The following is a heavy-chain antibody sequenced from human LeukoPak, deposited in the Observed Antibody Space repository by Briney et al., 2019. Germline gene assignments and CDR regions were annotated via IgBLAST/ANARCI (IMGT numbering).Heavy chain of an antibody. V-gene: IGHV3-23*01. D-gene: IGHD3-10*01. Sequence: GGSLRLSCAASGFTFSSYAMSWVRQAPGKGLEWVSAISGSGGSTYYADSVKGRFTISRDNSKNTLYLQMNSLRAEDTAVYYCARDALAYGSGSYYPSWGQGTLVTVSS. CDR1: GFTFSSYA. J-gene: IGHJ5*02. CDR3: ARDALAYGSGSYYPS. CDR2: ISGSGGST.